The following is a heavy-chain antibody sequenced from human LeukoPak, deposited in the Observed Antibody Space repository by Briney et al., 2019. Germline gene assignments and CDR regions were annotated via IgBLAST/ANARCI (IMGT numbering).Heavy chain of an antibody. CDR1: GFNFSSYA. J-gene: IGHJ4*02. Sequence: PGGSLRLSCAASGFNFSSYAMSWVRQAPGKGLEWVSAISGSGGTTYYADSVKGRFTISRDNSKNTLYLQMNSLRAEDTAVYYCAKGSGSSGWRGFDYWGQGTLVTVSS. V-gene: IGHV3-23*01. D-gene: IGHD6-19*01. CDR2: ISGSGGTT. CDR3: AKGSGSSGWRGFDY.